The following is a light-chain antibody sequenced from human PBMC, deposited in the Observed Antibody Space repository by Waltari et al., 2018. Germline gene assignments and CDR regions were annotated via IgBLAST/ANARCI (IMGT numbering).Light chain of an antibody. V-gene: IGLV2-14*01. CDR3: SSYTSSSTLEV. Sequence: QSALTQPASVSGSPGQSITISCTGTSSDAGGYNYVSWYQQHPGKAPKLMIYEVSNRPPGVSNRFSGSKSGNTASLTISGLQAEDEADYYCSSYTSSSTLEVFGTGTKVTVL. CDR1: SSDAGGYNY. J-gene: IGLJ1*01. CDR2: EVS.